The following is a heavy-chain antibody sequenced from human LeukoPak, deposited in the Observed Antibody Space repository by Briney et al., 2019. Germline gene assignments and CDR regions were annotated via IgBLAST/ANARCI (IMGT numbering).Heavy chain of an antibody. Sequence: GGSLRLSCAASGFNFSTYGMHWVRQAPGKGLEWVAIISYDGSNKYYADSVKGRFTISRDNSKDTLYLQMNSLRAEDTAVYYCAKGSYSSGWYSDYWGQGTLVTVSS. J-gene: IGHJ4*02. CDR2: ISYDGSNK. D-gene: IGHD6-19*01. V-gene: IGHV3-30*18. CDR3: AKGSYSSGWYSDY. CDR1: GFNFSTYG.